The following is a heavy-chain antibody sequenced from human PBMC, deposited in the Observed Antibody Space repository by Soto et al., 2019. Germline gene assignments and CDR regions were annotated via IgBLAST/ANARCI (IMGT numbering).Heavy chain of an antibody. J-gene: IGHJ4*02. Sequence: PWGSLRLSCAASGFTFTSYAMSWVRQAPGKGLEWVSGISGSGGSTYYADSVKGRFTISRDNSKNTLYLQMNSLRAEDTAVYYCANERGYLFSWSYWGQGTLVTVS. CDR3: ANERGYLFSWSY. D-gene: IGHD5-18*01. CDR1: GFTFTSYA. V-gene: IGHV3-23*01. CDR2: ISGSGGST.